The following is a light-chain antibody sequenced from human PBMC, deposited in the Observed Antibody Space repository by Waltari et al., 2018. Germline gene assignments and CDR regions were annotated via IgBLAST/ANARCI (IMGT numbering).Light chain of an antibody. CDR2: KAS. J-gene: IGKJ1*01. Sequence: DIQMTQSPSTLSASIGDRVTIPCRASQTISSWLAWYQQKPGKAPKLLMYKASTLESGVPSRFSGSGSGTEFTLTISGLQPDDFATYYCQQYNSYSTFGQGTKVEIK. CDR3: QQYNSYST. V-gene: IGKV1-5*03. CDR1: QTISSW.